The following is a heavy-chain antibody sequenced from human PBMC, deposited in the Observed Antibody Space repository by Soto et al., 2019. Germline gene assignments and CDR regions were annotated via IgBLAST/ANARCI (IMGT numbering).Heavy chain of an antibody. V-gene: IGHV1-69*01. D-gene: IGHD3-3*01. CDR2: IIPIFGTA. J-gene: IGHJ4*02. CDR1: GGTFSSYA. Sequence: QVQLVQSGAEVKKPGSSVKVSCKASGGTFSSYAISWVRQAPGQGLEWMGGIIPIFGTANYAQKFQGRVTITAEESTSTAYMELSSLRAEDTAVYYCARDSPANDFWSGYYLALDYWGQGTLVTVSS. CDR3: ARDSPANDFWSGYYLALDY.